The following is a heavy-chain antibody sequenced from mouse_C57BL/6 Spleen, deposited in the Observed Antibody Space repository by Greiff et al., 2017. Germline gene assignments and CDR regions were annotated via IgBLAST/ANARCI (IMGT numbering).Heavy chain of an antibody. CDR1: GFTFSDYG. CDR3: ARRVVADWYFDV. J-gene: IGHJ1*03. CDR2: ISSGSSTI. Sequence: EVMLVESGGGLVKPGGSLKLSCAASGFTFSDYGMHWVRQAPEKGLEWVAYISSGSSTIYYADTVKGRFTISRDNAKNTLFLQMTSLRSEDTAMYYCARRVVADWYFDVWGTGTTVTVSS. V-gene: IGHV5-17*01. D-gene: IGHD1-1*01.